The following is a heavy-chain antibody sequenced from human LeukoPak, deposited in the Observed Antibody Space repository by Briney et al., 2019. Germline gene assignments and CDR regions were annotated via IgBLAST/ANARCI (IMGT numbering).Heavy chain of an antibody. CDR2: INHSGST. V-gene: IGHV4-34*01. CDR3: ASQAPSVDTSGYVY. CDR1: GGSFSGYY. Sequence: SETLSLTCDVYGGSFSGYYWSWLRQPPGKGLEWIGEINHSGSTIYNPSLKTRVTMSIDTSKKHFSLKVTSMTAADTAVYYCASQAPSVDTSGYVYWSQGNLVTVSS. D-gene: IGHD3-22*01. J-gene: IGHJ4*02.